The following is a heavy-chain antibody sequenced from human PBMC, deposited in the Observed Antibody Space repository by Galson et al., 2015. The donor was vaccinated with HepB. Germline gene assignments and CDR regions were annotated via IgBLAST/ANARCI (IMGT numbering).Heavy chain of an antibody. J-gene: IGHJ4*02. D-gene: IGHD3-22*01. Sequence: SLRLSCAASGFTFSSYAMHWVRQAPGKGLEWVAVISYDGSNKYYADSVKGRFTISRDNSKNTLYLQMNSLRAEDTAVYCCARAGYDSSGYIVFDYWGQGTLVTVSS. V-gene: IGHV3-30*04. CDR2: ISYDGSNK. CDR3: ARAGYDSSGYIVFDY. CDR1: GFTFSSYA.